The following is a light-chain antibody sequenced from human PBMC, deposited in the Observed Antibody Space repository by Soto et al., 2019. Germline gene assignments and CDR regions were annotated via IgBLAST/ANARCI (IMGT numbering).Light chain of an antibody. J-gene: IGKJ4*01. CDR1: QGVSNY. CDR3: QKYNSASVT. V-gene: IGKV1-27*01. CDR2: AAS. Sequence: DIQMTQSPSSLSASVGGRVTITCRASQGVSNYLAWYQQKPGKVPKLLIYAASTLPSGVPSRFSGSGSGTDFTLTISSLQPEDVATYYCQKYNSASVTFGGGTKVEIK.